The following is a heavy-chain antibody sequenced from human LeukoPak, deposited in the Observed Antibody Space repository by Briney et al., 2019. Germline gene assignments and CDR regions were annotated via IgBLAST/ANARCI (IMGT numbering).Heavy chain of an antibody. CDR1: GGSVSGGSYY. CDR2: ISYSGST. D-gene: IGHD2-15*01. Sequence: SETLSLTCTVSGGSVSGGSYYWTWIRQPPGKGLEWIGYISYSGSTNYNPSLKSRVTISVDTSKIQFSLNLNSVTAADTAVYYCARRGSGGRSFDVWGQGTMVTVSS. V-gene: IGHV4-61*01. J-gene: IGHJ3*01. CDR3: ARRGSGGRSFDV.